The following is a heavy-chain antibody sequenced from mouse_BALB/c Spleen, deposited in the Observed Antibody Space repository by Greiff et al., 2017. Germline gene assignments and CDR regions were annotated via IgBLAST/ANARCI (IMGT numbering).Heavy chain of an antibody. J-gene: IGHJ3*01. D-gene: IGHD2-4*01. Sequence: EVQLVESGGGLVQPGGSLKLSCAASGFTFSSYTMSWVRQTPEKRLEWVAYISNGGGSTYYPDTVKGRFTISRDNAKNTLYLQMSSLKSEDTAMYYCARHEGLRQEFAYWGQGTLVTVSA. CDR2: ISNGGGST. CDR3: ARHEGLRQEFAY. V-gene: IGHV5-12-2*01. CDR1: GFTFSSYT.